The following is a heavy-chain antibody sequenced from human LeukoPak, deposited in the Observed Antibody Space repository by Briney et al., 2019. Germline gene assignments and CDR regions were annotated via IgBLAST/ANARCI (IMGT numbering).Heavy chain of an antibody. CDR3: LRSGGY. J-gene: IGHJ4*02. D-gene: IGHD1-26*01. V-gene: IGHV3-7*01. Sequence: WVRXXXGKGLEWVANIKPDGSEKYFVDSVKGRFTISRDNAKNSLYLQMNSLRAEDTAVYYCLRSGGYWGQGTPVTVSS. CDR2: IKPDGSEK.